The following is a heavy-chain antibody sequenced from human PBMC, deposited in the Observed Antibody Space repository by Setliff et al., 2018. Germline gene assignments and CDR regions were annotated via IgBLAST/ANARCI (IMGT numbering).Heavy chain of an antibody. CDR3: ARSPAVLGIVYLDP. CDR2: IIPMFGTP. V-gene: IGHV1-69*05. CDR1: GDSFNNYA. Sequence: GASVKVSCKASGDSFNNYAISRVRQAPGQGLEWMGGIIPMFGTPAYAQKFQDRVTITTDESTSTAYMELDSLRSEDTAVYYCARSPAVLGIVYLDPWGQGTLVTVSS. D-gene: IGHD2-15*01. J-gene: IGHJ5*02.